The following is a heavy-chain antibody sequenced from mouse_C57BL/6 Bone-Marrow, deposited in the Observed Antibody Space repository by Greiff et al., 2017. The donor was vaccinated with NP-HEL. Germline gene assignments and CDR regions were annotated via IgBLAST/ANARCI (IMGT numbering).Heavy chain of an antibody. J-gene: IGHJ1*03. Sequence: DVQLQESGPGLVKPSQSLSLTCSVTGYSITSGYYWNWIRQFPGSKLEWMGYISYDGSNNYNPSLKNRISITRDTSKNQFFLKLNSVTTEDTATYYCASSSHWYFDVWGTGTTVTVSS. D-gene: IGHD2-12*01. CDR1: GYSITSGYY. CDR2: ISYDGSN. V-gene: IGHV3-6*01. CDR3: ASSSHWYFDV.